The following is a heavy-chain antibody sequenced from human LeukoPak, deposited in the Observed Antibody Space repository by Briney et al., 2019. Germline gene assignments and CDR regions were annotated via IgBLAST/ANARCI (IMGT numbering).Heavy chain of an antibody. CDR2: IIPIFGTA. CDR3: ATGGPPYYFDSSTYPFDY. Sequence: SVKVSCKASGATFSSFPISWVRQAPGQGLEWMGGIIPIFGTADYAQKLQGRVTITADESTSTAYMELSSLGSEDTAVYYCATGGPPYYFDSSTYPFDYWGQGTLVTVSS. D-gene: IGHD3-22*01. V-gene: IGHV1-69*13. CDR1: GATFSSFP. J-gene: IGHJ4*02.